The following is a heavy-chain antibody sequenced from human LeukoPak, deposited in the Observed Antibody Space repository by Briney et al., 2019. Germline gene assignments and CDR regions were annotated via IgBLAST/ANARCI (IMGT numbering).Heavy chain of an antibody. CDR3: AREGDCSSTSCYLGQLDY. CDR1: GYTFTSYG. CDR2: ISAYNGNT. V-gene: IGHV1-18*04. D-gene: IGHD2-2*01. J-gene: IGHJ4*02. Sequence: ASVKVSCKASGYTFTSYGISWVRQAPGQGLEWMGWISAYNGNTNYAQKLQGRVTMTTDTSTSTAYMELRGLRSDDTAVYYCAREGDCSSTSCYLGQLDYWGQGTLVTVSS.